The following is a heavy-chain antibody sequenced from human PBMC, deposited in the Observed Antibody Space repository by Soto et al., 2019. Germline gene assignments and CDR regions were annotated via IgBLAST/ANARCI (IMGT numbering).Heavy chain of an antibody. CDR3: TKEQSHNLNHGDYYYYGMDL. CDR1: GFPFDLYL. V-gene: IGHV3-23*01. J-gene: IGHJ6*02. Sequence: EVQLLESGGGWIQPGGSLTLSCSASGFPFDLYLMNWVRQVPGKELEWVSLINHTSGYAYYTDSVQGRFTISRENSKNTRYLQMNSLRAEDTAVYYCTKEQSHNLNHGDYYYYGMDLWCPGTTVTVSS. CDR2: INHTSGYA. D-gene: IGHD3-3*01.